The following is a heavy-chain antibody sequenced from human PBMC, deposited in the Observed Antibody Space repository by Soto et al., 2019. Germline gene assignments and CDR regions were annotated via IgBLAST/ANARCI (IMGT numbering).Heavy chain of an antibody. CDR1: GGTFSSYA. J-gene: IGHJ6*02. Sequence: GASVKVSCKASGGTFSSYAISWVRQAPGQGLEWMGGIIPIFGTANYAQKFQGRVTITADESTSTAYMELSSLRSEDTAVYYCARVVDIVATPSRLAGTPYYYYGMDVWGRGTTVTVSS. V-gene: IGHV1-69*13. CDR2: IIPIFGTA. D-gene: IGHD5-12*01. CDR3: ARVVDIVATPSRLAGTPYYYYGMDV.